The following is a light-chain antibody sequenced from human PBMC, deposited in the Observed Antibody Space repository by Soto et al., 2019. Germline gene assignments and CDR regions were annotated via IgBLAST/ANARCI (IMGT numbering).Light chain of an antibody. V-gene: IGKV3-20*01. CDR2: GAS. CDR3: RQYGSSPIT. J-gene: IGKJ5*01. Sequence: EIVMTQSPATLSVSPGERATLSCRASQSVSIDLAWYQQTPGQAPRLLIYGASSRATGIPDRFSGSGSGTDFTLTISRLEPEDFAVYYCRQYGSSPITFGQGTRLEIK. CDR1: QSVSID.